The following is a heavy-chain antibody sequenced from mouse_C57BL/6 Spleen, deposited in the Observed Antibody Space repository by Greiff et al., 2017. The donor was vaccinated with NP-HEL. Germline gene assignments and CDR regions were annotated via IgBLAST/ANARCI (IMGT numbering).Heavy chain of an antibody. V-gene: IGHV14-1*01. CDR3: TFPYYYGPFAY. CDR2: IDPEDGDT. D-gene: IGHD1-1*01. CDR1: GFNITDYY. J-gene: IGHJ3*01. Sequence: EVQLQQSGAELVRPGASVKLSCTASGFNITDYYMHWVKQRPEQGLEWIGRIDPEDGDTEYAPKFQGKATMTADTSSNTAYLQLSSLTSEDTAVYYCTFPYYYGPFAYWGQGTLVTVSA.